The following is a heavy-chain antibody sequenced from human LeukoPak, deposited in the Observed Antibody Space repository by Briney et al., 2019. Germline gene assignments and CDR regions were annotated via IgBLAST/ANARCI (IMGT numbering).Heavy chain of an antibody. CDR1: GFTFSTYW. Sequence: PGGSLRLSCAASGFTFSTYWMHWVRQAPGKGLVWVSGTKSDGSSTSYADSVKGRFTISRDNAKNTLYLQMNSLRAEDTAVYYCARGRELLNPFDYWGQGTLVTVSS. J-gene: IGHJ4*02. D-gene: IGHD1-7*01. V-gene: IGHV3-74*01. CDR3: ARGRELLNPFDY. CDR2: TKSDGSST.